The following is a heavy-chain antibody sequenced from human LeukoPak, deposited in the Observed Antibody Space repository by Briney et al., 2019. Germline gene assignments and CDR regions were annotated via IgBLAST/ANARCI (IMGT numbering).Heavy chain of an antibody. CDR1: GGSISSYY. D-gene: IGHD3-22*01. J-gene: IGHJ4*02. CDR3: ARGGDYYDSSGYYYTLWY. CDR2: IYYSGST. Sequence: KSSETLSLTCTVSGGSISSYYWSWIRQPPGKGLEWIGYIYYSGSTNYNPSLKSRVTISVDTSKNQFSLKLSSVTAADTPVYYCARGGDYYDSSGYYYTLWYWGQGTLVTVSS. V-gene: IGHV4-59*01.